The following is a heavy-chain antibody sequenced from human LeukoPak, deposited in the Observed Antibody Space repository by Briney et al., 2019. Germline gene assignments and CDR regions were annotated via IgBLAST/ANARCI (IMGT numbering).Heavy chain of an antibody. D-gene: IGHD1-1*01. Sequence: GGSLRLSCAASGFTFSSYEMNWVRQAPGRGLEWVSYISSSGSTIYYADSVKGRFTISRDNAKNSLYLQMNSLRAEDTAVYYCARDLGTAENYWGQGTLVTVSS. J-gene: IGHJ4*02. CDR2: ISSSGSTI. V-gene: IGHV3-48*03. CDR3: ARDLGTAENY. CDR1: GFTFSSYE.